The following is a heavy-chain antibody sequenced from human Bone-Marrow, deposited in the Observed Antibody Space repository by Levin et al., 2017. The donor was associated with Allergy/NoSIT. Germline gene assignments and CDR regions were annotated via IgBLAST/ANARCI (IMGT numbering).Heavy chain of an antibody. Sequence: GESLKISCAASGFTFSNAWMSWVRQAPGKGLEWVGRIKSKTDGGTTDYAAPVKGRFTISRDDSKNTLYLQMNSLKTEDTAVYYCTTEARIAARPVRSSLSRDYWGQGTLVTVSS. V-gene: IGHV3-15*01. CDR3: TTEARIAARPVRSSLSRDY. CDR1: GFTFSNAW. D-gene: IGHD6-6*01. J-gene: IGHJ4*02. CDR2: IKSKTDGGTT.